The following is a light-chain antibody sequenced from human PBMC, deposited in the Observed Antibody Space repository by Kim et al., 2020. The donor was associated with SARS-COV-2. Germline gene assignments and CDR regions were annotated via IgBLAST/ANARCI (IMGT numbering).Light chain of an antibody. CDR1: QNVLYSSNNKNY. CDR2: WAS. Sequence: ATINCKSSQNVLYSSNNKNYLAWYQQKPGQPPKLLIYWASTRESGVPDRFSGSGSGTDFTLTISSLQAEDVAVYYCQQYYSTPWTFGQGTKVEIK. CDR3: QQYYSTPWT. V-gene: IGKV4-1*01. J-gene: IGKJ1*01.